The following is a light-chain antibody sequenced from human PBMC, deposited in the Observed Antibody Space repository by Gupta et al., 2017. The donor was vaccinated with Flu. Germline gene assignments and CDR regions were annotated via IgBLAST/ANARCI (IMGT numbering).Light chain of an antibody. V-gene: IGKV1-39*01. CDR2: AAS. Sequence: DIQMTQSPSSLSASVGDRVTITCRASQSISNCLNWYQLKPGKAPKFLIYAASRLQSGVPSRFSGSGSGTDFTLSISRLQPEDFATYYCQQSYNGPVTFGRGTKVEIK. CDR1: QSISNC. J-gene: IGKJ1*01. CDR3: QQSYNGPVT.